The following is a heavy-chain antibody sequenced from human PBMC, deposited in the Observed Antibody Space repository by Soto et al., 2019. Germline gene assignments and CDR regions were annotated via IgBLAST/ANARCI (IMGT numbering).Heavy chain of an antibody. CDR2: TYYRSKWYN. J-gene: IGHJ3*02. CDR1: GDSVSSNSAA. D-gene: IGHD6-13*01. CDR3: ARAYLGSSPGSDALAI. Sequence: SQTLSLTCAISGDSVSSNSAAWNWIRQSPSRGLEWLGRTYYRSKWYNDYAVSVKSRITINPDTSKNQFSLQLNSVTPEDTAVYYCARAYLGSSPGSDALAIWGQGTMVTVSS. V-gene: IGHV6-1*01.